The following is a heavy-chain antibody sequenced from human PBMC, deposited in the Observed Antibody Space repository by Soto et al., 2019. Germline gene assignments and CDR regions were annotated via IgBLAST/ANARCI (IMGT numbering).Heavy chain of an antibody. Sequence: QVQLVESGGGVVQPGRSLRLSCAASGFTFSSYGMHWVRQAPGKGLEWVAVIWYDGSNKYYADSVKGRFTISRDNSKNTLYLQMTSLRAEDTAVYYCARDVGEWWLLSYNWFDPWGQGTLVTVSS. V-gene: IGHV3-33*01. D-gene: IGHD3-22*01. CDR2: IWYDGSNK. CDR3: ARDVGEWWLLSYNWFDP. CDR1: GFTFSSYG. J-gene: IGHJ5*02.